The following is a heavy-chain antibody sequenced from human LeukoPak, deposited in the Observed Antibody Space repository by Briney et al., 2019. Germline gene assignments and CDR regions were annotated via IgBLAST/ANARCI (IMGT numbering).Heavy chain of an antibody. Sequence: SETLSLTCTVSGGSISSYYWSWIRQPPGKGLEWIGYIYYSGSTNYNPSLKSRVTISVDTSKNQFSLKLSSVTAADTAVYYCARHRRRGDSPSDYWGQGTLVTVSS. CDR1: GGSISSYY. V-gene: IGHV4-59*08. CDR3: ARHRRRGDSPSDY. D-gene: IGHD3-10*01. J-gene: IGHJ4*02. CDR2: IYYSGST.